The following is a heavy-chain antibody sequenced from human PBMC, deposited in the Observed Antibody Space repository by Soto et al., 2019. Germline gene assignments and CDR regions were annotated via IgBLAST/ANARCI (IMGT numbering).Heavy chain of an antibody. V-gene: IGHV1-46*01. J-gene: IGHJ6*03. D-gene: IGHD4-4*01. Sequence: ASVKVSCKASGYTFTSYYMHWVRQAPGQGLEWMGIINPSGGSTSYAQKFQGRVTMTRDTSTSTVYMELSSLRSDDTAVYYCARDKMTTATTVGENYYYYMDVWCKGTTVTVAS. CDR1: GYTFTSYY. CDR2: INPSGGST. CDR3: ARDKMTTATTVGENYYYYMDV.